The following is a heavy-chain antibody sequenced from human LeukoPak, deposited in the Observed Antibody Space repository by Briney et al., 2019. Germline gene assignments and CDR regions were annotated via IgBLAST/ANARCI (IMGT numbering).Heavy chain of an antibody. CDR3: ASYGSGSLYYYGMDV. V-gene: IGHV1-18*01. CDR2: ISAYNGNT. D-gene: IGHD3-10*01. Sequence: GASVKVSCKASGYTFTSYGISWVRQAPGQGLEWMGWISAYNGNTNYAQKLQGRVTMTTDTSTSTAYMELRSLGSDDTAVYYCASYGSGSLYYYGMDVWGQGTTVTVSS. J-gene: IGHJ6*02. CDR1: GYTFTSYG.